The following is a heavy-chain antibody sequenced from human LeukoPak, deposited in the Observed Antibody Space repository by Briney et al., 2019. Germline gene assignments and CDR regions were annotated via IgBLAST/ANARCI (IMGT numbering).Heavy chain of an antibody. CDR3: AKGILEYGGLSDYFDY. V-gene: IGHV3-30*18. CDR1: GFTFSRYG. Sequence: PGRSLRLSCAASGFTFSRYGIHWVRQGPGKGLEWVAVISYDGSNKYYADSVKGRFTISRDNSKNTLYLQMNNLRAEDTAVYYCAKGILEYGGLSDYFDYWGQGTLVTVSS. D-gene: IGHD2-2*01. CDR2: ISYDGSNK. J-gene: IGHJ4*02.